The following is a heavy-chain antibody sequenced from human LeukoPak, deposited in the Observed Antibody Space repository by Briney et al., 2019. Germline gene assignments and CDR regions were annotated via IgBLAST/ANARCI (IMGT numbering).Heavy chain of an antibody. V-gene: IGHV1-69*05. J-gene: IGHJ4*02. CDR3: ARGPYNWNDDRYFDY. CDR1: GGTFSSYA. CDR2: IIPIFGTA. Sequence: SVKVSCKASGGTFSSYAISWVRQAPGQGLEWMGGIIPIFGTANYAQKFQGRVTITTDESTSTAYVELSSLRSEDTAVYNCARGPYNWNDDRYFDYWGQGTLVTVSS. D-gene: IGHD1-20*01.